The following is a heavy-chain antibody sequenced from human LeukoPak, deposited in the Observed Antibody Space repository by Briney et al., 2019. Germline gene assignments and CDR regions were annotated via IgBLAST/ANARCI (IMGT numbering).Heavy chain of an antibody. Sequence: SETLSLTCTVSGGSISSYYWSWIRQPDGKGLEWIGRIYTSGSTNYNPSLKSRVTMSVDTSKNQFSLKLSSVTAADTAVYYCARSGYSYGTSYYYYYYMDVWGKGTTVTVSS. J-gene: IGHJ6*03. V-gene: IGHV4-4*07. CDR2: IYTSGST. CDR3: ARSGYSYGTSYYYYYYMDV. CDR1: GGSISSYY. D-gene: IGHD5-18*01.